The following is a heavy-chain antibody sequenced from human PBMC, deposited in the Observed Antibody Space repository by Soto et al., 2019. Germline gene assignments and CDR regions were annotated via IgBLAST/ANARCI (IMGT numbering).Heavy chain of an antibody. V-gene: IGHV3-20*04. D-gene: IGHD5-18*01. CDR3: ARDPGYSYGTQFDY. Sequence: GGSLRLSCAASGFTFSSYAMSWVRQAPGKGLEWVSGINWNGGSTGYADSVKGRFAISRDNAKNSLYLQMNSLRAEDTALYYCARDPGYSYGTQFDYWGQGTLVTVSS. J-gene: IGHJ4*02. CDR2: INWNGGST. CDR1: GFTFSSYA.